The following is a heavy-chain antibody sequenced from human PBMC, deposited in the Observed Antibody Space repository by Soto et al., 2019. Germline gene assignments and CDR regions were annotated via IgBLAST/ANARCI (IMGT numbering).Heavy chain of an antibody. CDR3: ARDPHEFWTSYWFDP. Sequence: ASVKVSCKTSGYTFNTYGINWVRQAPGQGLKLMGWISAYDGKTTYAEKVQGRVTLTTDTSTSTAYMELRSLRSDDTAIYYCARDPHEFWTSYWFDPWGQGTPVTVSS. J-gene: IGHJ5*02. CDR1: GYTFNTYG. CDR2: ISAYDGKT. D-gene: IGHD3-3*01. V-gene: IGHV1-18*01.